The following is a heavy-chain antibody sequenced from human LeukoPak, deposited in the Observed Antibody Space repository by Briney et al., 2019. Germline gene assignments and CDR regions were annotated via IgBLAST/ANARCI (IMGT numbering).Heavy chain of an antibody. CDR2: IYYSGST. V-gene: IGHV4-59*01. CDR1: GGSFSGYY. J-gene: IGHJ5*02. D-gene: IGHD6-13*01. Sequence: SETLSLTCAVYGGSFSGYYWSWIRQPPGKGLEWIGYIYYSGSTNYNPSLKSRVTISVDTSKNQFSLKLSSVTAADTAVYYCARSGPGYSSSWYQPYNWFDPWGQGTLVTVSS. CDR3: ARSGPGYSSSWYQPYNWFDP.